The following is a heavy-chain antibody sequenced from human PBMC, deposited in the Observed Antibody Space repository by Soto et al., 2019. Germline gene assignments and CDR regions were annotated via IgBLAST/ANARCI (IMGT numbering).Heavy chain of an antibody. J-gene: IGHJ5*02. CDR1: GGSISGYF. V-gene: IGHV4-59*07. CDR3: ARDYYDSSGFPRFDP. Sequence: PSDTLSLTCTVSGGSISGYFWSWIRQPTGKGLEWIGEIYHSGSTNYNPSLKSRVTISVDTSKNQFSLKLSSVTAADTAVYYCARDYYDSSGFPRFDPWGQGTLVTVSS. D-gene: IGHD3-22*01. CDR2: IYHSGST.